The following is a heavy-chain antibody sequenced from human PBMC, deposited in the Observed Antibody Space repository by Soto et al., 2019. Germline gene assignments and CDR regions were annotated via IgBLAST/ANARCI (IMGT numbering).Heavy chain of an antibody. J-gene: IGHJ1*01. CDR2: IIPILGIA. D-gene: IGHD6-19*01. CDR1: GGTFSSYT. V-gene: IGHV1-69*02. Sequence: VQLVQSGAEVKKPGSSVKVSCKASGGTFSSYTISWVRQAPGQGLEWMGRIIPILGIANYAQKFQGRVTITADKSTSTAYMELSSLRSEDTAVYYCATRSSGWYAEYFQHWGQGTLVTVSS. CDR3: ATRSSGWYAEYFQH.